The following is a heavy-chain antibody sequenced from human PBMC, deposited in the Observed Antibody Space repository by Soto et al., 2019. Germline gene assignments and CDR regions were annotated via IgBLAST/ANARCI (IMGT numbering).Heavy chain of an antibody. J-gene: IGHJ5*02. CDR1: GGSISSSSYY. Sequence: QLQLQESGPGLVKPSETLSLTCTVSGGSISSSSYYWGWIRQPPGKGLEWIGSIYYSGSTYYNPSLKSRVTISVDKSKDQCALKLSSVTAADTAVYYCARHPSVLWFGELIPNWFDPWGQGTLVTVSS. V-gene: IGHV4-39*01. CDR2: IYYSGST. CDR3: ARHPSVLWFGELIPNWFDP. D-gene: IGHD3-10*01.